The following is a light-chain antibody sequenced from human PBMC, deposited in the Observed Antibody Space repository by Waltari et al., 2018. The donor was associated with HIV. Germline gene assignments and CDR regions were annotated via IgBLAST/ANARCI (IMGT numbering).Light chain of an antibody. J-gene: IGLJ2*01. Sequence: QSALTQPASVSGSPGQSITLPCAASSYNNGGFTYVSWYQQHTGKAPKVIIYEVNNRPSGVSTRFSGSKSGNTASLTISGLQIEDEADYYCSSNTDSSTALFGGGTKLTVL. CDR3: SSNTDSSTAL. V-gene: IGLV2-14*01. CDR1: SYNNGGFTY. CDR2: EVN.